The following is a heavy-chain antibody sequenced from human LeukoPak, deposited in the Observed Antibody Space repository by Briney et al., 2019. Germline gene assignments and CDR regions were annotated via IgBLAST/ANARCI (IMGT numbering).Heavy chain of an antibody. Sequence: SETLSLTRTVSGGSISSYYWSWIRQPPGKGLEWIGYIYTSGSTNYNPSLKSRVTISVDTSKNQFSLKLSSVTAADTAVYYCARESSTSCYRDWGQGTLVTVSS. D-gene: IGHD2-2*02. CDR1: GGSISSYY. V-gene: IGHV4-4*09. J-gene: IGHJ4*02. CDR3: ARESSTSCYRD. CDR2: IYTSGST.